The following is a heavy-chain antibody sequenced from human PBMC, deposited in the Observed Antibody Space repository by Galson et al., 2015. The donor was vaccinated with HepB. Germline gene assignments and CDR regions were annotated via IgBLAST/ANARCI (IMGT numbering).Heavy chain of an antibody. Sequence: SLRLSCAASGFTFSSYSMNWVRQAPGKGLEWVSSISSSSSYIYYADSVKGRFTISRDNAKNSLYLQMNSLRAEDTAVYYCARGGGETMIPGGYWGQGTLVTVSS. CDR3: ARGGGETMIPGGY. V-gene: IGHV3-21*01. D-gene: IGHD3-22*01. J-gene: IGHJ4*02. CDR2: ISSSSSYI. CDR1: GFTFSSYS.